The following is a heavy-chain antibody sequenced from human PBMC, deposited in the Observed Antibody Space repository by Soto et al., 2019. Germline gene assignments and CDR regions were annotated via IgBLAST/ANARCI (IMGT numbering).Heavy chain of an antibody. CDR1: GGSFSGYY. Sequence: SETLSLTCAVYGGSFSGYYCSWIRQPPGKGLEWIGEINHSGSTNYNPSLKSRVTISVDTSKNQFSLKLSSVTAADTAVYYCARRRYCSGGSCYRSYWYFDLWGRGTLVTVSS. D-gene: IGHD2-15*01. J-gene: IGHJ2*01. V-gene: IGHV4-34*01. CDR2: INHSGST. CDR3: ARRRYCSGGSCYRSYWYFDL.